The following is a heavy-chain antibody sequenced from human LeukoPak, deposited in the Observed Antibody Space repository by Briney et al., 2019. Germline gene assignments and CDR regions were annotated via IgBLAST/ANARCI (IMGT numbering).Heavy chain of an antibody. V-gene: IGHV4-34*01. Sequence: SETLSLTCVVYGGSFSDYYWSWVRQPPGKGLEWIGEINHSGTTTDNPALKSRVTISIHTSNNHFSLTLNSMTVAETALYYCAGYYDILSHMDVWGKGTTVTVCS. CDR1: GGSFSDYY. D-gene: IGHD3-9*01. CDR2: INHSGTT. CDR3: AGYYDILSHMDV. J-gene: IGHJ6*03.